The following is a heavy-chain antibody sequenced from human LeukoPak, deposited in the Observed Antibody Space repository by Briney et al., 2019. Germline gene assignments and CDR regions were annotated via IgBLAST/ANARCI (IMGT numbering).Heavy chain of an antibody. CDR1: GYTFTGYY. CDR2: ISAYNGNT. Sequence: ASVKVSCKASGYTFTGYYMHWVRQAPGQGLEWMGWISAYNGNTNYAQKLQGRVTMTTDTSTSTAYMELRSLRSDDTAVYYCARITYYDILTGYYGDFDYWGQGTLVTVSS. CDR3: ARITYYDILTGYYGDFDY. J-gene: IGHJ4*02. D-gene: IGHD3-9*01. V-gene: IGHV1-18*04.